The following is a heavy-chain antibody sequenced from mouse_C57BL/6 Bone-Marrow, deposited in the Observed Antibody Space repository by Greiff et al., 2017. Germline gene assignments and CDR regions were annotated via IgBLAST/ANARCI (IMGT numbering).Heavy chain of an antibody. CDR1: GFTFSDYY. CDR3: ARQESGNSYLDY. D-gene: IGHD1-1*01. Sequence: EVQGVESGGGLVQPGGSLKLSCAASGFTFSDYYMYWVRQTPEKRLEWVAYISNGGGSTYYPDTVKGRFTISRDNAKNTLYLQMSRLKSEDTAMYYCARQESGNSYLDYWGQGTTLTVSS. V-gene: IGHV5-12*01. J-gene: IGHJ2*01. CDR2: ISNGGGST.